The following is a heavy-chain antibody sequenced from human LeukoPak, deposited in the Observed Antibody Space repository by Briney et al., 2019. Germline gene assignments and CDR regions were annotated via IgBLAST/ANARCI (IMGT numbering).Heavy chain of an antibody. Sequence: GGSLRLSCAASGFTFSSYAMSWVRQAPGKGLEWVSAISGSGGSTYYADSVKGRFTISRDNSKNTLYLQMNSLRAEDTAVYYCAKAPVGKTNYYGSAEPDYWGQGTLVTVSS. CDR3: AKAPVGKTNYYGSAEPDY. CDR2: ISGSGGST. CDR1: GFTFSSYA. V-gene: IGHV3-23*01. J-gene: IGHJ4*02. D-gene: IGHD3-10*01.